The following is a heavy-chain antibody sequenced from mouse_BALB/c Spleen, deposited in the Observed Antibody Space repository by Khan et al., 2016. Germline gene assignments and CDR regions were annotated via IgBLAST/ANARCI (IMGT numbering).Heavy chain of an antibody. CDR2: ISNGGGRT. V-gene: IGHV5-12-2*01. CDR1: GFTFSSYT. CDR3: ARITLLYYYGSSPYYFDY. J-gene: IGHJ2*01. D-gene: IGHD1-1*01. Sequence: EVELVESGGGLVQPGGSLKLSCAASGFTFSSYTMSWVRQTPEKRLEWVAYISNGGGRTYYPDNVKGRFTISRDNAKNTQYLQMSSLKSEDTAMYYGARITLLYYYGSSPYYFDYWGQGTTLTVSS.